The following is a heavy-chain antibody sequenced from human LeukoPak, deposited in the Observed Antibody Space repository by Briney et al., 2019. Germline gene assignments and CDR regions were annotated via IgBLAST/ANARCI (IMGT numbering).Heavy chain of an antibody. Sequence: PSETLSLTCTVSGGSISSYYWSWIRQPPGKGLEWIGYIYYSGSTNYNPSLKSRVTISVDTSKNQFSLELSSVTAVDTAVYYCARRTGYYDGFDYWGQGTLVTVSS. CDR2: IYYSGST. V-gene: IGHV4-59*01. D-gene: IGHD3/OR15-3a*01. CDR1: GGSISSYY. J-gene: IGHJ4*02. CDR3: ARRTGYYDGFDY.